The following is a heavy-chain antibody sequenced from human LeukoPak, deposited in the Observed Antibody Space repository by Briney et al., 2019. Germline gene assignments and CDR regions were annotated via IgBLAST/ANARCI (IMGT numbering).Heavy chain of an antibody. Sequence: PSETLSLTCTVSGGSLSNYYWTWIRQSPGKGLEWIAYIFYTGTTNYNPSLKSRVTISVDTSKNQFSLDLSSVTAADTAVYYCARQKCTSTSCLTKNAFDIWGQGTMVTVSS. D-gene: IGHD2-2*01. CDR3: ARQKCTSTSCLTKNAFDI. CDR2: IFYTGTT. V-gene: IGHV4-59*08. CDR1: GGSLSNYY. J-gene: IGHJ3*02.